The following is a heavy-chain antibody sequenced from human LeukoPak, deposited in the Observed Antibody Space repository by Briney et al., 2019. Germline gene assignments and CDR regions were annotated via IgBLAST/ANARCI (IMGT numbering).Heavy chain of an antibody. D-gene: IGHD6-13*01. J-gene: IGHJ6*03. Sequence: GGSLRLSCAASGFTFSSYWMSWVRQAPGKGLEWVANIKQDGSEKYYVDSVKGRFTISRDNAKNSLYLQMNSLRAEDTAVYYCARVLSSSSWYGTYYYYMDVWGKGTTVTISS. CDR1: GFTFSSYW. CDR3: ARVLSSSSWYGTYYYYMDV. CDR2: IKQDGSEK. V-gene: IGHV3-7*01.